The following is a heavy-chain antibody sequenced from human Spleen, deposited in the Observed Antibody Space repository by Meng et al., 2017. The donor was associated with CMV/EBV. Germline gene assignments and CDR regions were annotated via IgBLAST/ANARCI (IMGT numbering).Heavy chain of an antibody. V-gene: IGHV1-2*02. CDR3: ARDRSYFCVGESCFQNDAFDY. CDR1: TGYY. D-gene: IGHD3-3*01. CDR2: IHTNSGDT. Sequence: TGYYIQWVRQAPGQGLEWMGWIHTNSGDTKYSQKFQGRITLTRDTSTGTAYMELSSLKPDDTAIYYCARDRSYFCVGESCFQNDAFDYWGQGTLVTVSS. J-gene: IGHJ4*02.